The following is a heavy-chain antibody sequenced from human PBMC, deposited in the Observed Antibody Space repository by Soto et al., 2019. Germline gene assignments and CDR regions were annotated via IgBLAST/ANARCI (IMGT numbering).Heavy chain of an antibody. D-gene: IGHD6-13*01. CDR1: GGSMNNFY. J-gene: IGHJ4*02. CDR3: AKENGYSSSWFEFDY. Sequence: PSETLSLTCTVSGGSMNNFYWSWIRQPPGKGLEWIGYVSYSDSSNYNPSLKSRVTISVDTSKNQFSLKLTSVTAEDTAVYYCAKENGYSSSWFEFDYWGQGTLVTVSS. CDR2: VSYSDSS. V-gene: IGHV4-59*12.